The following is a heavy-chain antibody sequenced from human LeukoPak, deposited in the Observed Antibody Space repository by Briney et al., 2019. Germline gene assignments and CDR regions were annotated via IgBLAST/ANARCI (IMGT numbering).Heavy chain of an antibody. J-gene: IGHJ3*02. CDR1: GGTFSSYA. CDR3: ARDNYYGSGSYYSI. V-gene: IGHV1-69*06. CDR2: IIPIFGTA. D-gene: IGHD3-10*01. Sequence: GASVKVSCKASGGTFSSYAISWVRQAPGQGLEWMGGIIPIFGTANYAQKFQGRVTITADKSTSTAYMELSSLRSEDTAVYYCARDNYYGSGSYYSIWGQGTMVTVSS.